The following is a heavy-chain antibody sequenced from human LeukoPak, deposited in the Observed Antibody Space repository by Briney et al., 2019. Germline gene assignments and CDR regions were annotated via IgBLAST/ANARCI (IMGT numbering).Heavy chain of an antibody. J-gene: IGHJ4*02. CDR2: ISSDGSGT. Sequence: GGSLRLSCAVSGFTFSSYWMHWARQAPGKGLVWVSRISSDGSGTSYADSVKGRFTISRDNAKNTLYLQMNSLRAEDTGVYYCARANHPTYYDSSGYYQDYWGQGTLVTVSS. CDR1: GFTFSSYW. CDR3: ARANHPTYYDSSGYYQDY. V-gene: IGHV3-74*01. D-gene: IGHD3-22*01.